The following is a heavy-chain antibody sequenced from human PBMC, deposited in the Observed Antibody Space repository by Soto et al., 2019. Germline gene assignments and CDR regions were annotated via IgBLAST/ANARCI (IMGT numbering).Heavy chain of an antibody. CDR2: ISAYSGST. V-gene: IGHV1-18*01. J-gene: IGHJ6*02. D-gene: IGHD6-19*01. Sequence: QVQLVQSGAEVKKPGASVKVSCKASGYTFTSYGISWVRRAPGQGLEWMGWISAYSGSTNYAQKLQGRVTITTDTSTSTAYMELRSLRSDDTAVYYCARDSVAGTRDYGMVVWGQGSTVTVSS. CDR3: ARDSVAGTRDYGMVV. CDR1: GYTFTSYG.